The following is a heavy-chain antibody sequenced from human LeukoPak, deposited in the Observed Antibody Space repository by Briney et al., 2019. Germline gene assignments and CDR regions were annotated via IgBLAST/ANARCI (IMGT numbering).Heavy chain of an antibody. D-gene: IGHD3-22*01. CDR3: AQHYYDSSGLDYFDC. Sequence: PSETLSLTCTVSGGSISSHYWSWIRQPPGKGLEWIGYIYYSGSTNYNPSLTSRLTISVDTSKNQFSLELSSVTAADTAVYYCAQHYYDSSGLDYFDCWGQGTLVTVSS. CDR1: GGSISSHY. J-gene: IGHJ4*02. CDR2: IYYSGST. V-gene: IGHV4-59*11.